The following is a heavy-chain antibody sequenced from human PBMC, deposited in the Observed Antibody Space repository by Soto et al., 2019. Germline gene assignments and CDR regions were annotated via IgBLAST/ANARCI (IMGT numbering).Heavy chain of an antibody. CDR2: TYYRSKWKT. Sequence: SQTLSLTCAISGDSVSSNSAAWNWVRQSPSRGLEWLGRTYYRSKWKTDYAVSVRGRITINPDTSKNQFSLQLNSVTPGDTAVYFCARGDVIDVWGRGTMVTVSS. CDR1: GDSVSSNSAA. V-gene: IGHV6-1*01. D-gene: IGHD3-16*01. CDR3: ARGDVIDV. J-gene: IGHJ3*01.